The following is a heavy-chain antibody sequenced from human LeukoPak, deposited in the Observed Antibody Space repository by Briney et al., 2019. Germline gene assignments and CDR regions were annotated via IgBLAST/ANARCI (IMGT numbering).Heavy chain of an antibody. J-gene: IGHJ6*02. CDR3: ARDSPKSYCSSTSCYSSLYYYGMDV. Sequence: GASVKVSCTASGYTFTSYGISWVRQAPGQGLEWMGWISAYNGNTNYAQKLQGRVTMTTDTSTSTAYMELRSLRSDDTAVYYCARDSPKSYCSSTSCYSSLYYYGMDVWGQGTTVTVSS. CDR1: GYTFTSYG. V-gene: IGHV1-18*01. CDR2: ISAYNGNT. D-gene: IGHD2-2*01.